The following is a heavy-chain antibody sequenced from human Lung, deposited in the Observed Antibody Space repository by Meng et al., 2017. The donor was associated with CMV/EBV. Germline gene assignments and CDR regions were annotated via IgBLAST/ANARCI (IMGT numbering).Heavy chain of an antibody. D-gene: IGHD2-15*01. CDR2: IYPGDSDT. V-gene: IGHV5-51*01. Sequence: XVSXXVSGYSFSTYWIGWVRQMPGKGLEWMGIIYPGDSDTRYSPSFQGQVTITVDKSISTAYLQWSSLKASDTAMYYCARLVLSDADQNAAGWFDPWGQGTXVTVSS. CDR3: ARLVLSDADQNAAGWFDP. J-gene: IGHJ5*02. CDR1: GYSFSTYW.